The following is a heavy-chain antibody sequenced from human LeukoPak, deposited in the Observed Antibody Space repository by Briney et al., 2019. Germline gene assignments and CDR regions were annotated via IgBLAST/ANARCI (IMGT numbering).Heavy chain of an antibody. D-gene: IGHD2-15*01. CDR2: ISSSSSYI. Sequence: GGSLSLSCAASGFTFSSYIMNWVRQAPGKGLEWVSSISSSSSYIFYADSVKGRFTISRDNAKNSLYLQMNNLRDEDTAVYYCARDPRAYCRIRLCYELFFHLGRRGTVLSVPWG. V-gene: IGHV3-21*01. CDR1: GFTFSSYI. CDR3: ARDPRAYCRIRLCYELFFHLGRRGTVLSVP. J-gene: IGHJ5*02.